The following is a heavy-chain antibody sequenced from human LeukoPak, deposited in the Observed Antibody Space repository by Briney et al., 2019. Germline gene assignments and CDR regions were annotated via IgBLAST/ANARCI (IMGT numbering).Heavy chain of an antibody. CDR3: AKDSTYRNTAIFDY. J-gene: IGHJ4*02. V-gene: IGHV3-9*01. D-gene: IGHD5-18*01. CDR2: ISWNSGSI. Sequence: QAGGSLRLSCAASGFTFSSYAMHWVRQAPGKGLEWVSGISWNSGSIGYADSVKGRFTISRDNAKNSLYLQMNSLRAEDTALYYCAKDSTYRNTAIFDYWGQGTLVTVSS. CDR1: GFTFSSYA.